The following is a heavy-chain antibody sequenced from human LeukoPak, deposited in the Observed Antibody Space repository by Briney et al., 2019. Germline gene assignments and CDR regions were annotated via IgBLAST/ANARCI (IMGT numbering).Heavy chain of an antibody. CDR1: GGSFSGYY. J-gene: IGHJ4*02. D-gene: IGHD6-13*01. V-gene: IGHV4-34*01. CDR2: INHSGST. CDR3: ARRGRIAAAGYFDY. Sequence: SETLSLACAVYGGSFSGYYWSWIRQPPGKGLEWIGEINHSGSTNYNPSLKSRVTISVDTSKNQFSLKLGSVTAADTAVYYCARRGRIAAAGYFDYWGQGTLVTVSS.